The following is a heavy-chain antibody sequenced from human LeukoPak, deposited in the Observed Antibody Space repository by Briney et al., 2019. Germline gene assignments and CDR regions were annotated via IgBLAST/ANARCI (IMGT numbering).Heavy chain of an antibody. D-gene: IGHD3-10*01. CDR1: GGSFSGHY. CDR3: ASNSGY. Sequence: PSETLSLTCAVYGGSFSGHYWSWIRQPPGKGLEWIGEINHSGSTNYNPSLKSRVTISVDTSKNQFSLKLSSVTAADTAVYYCASNSGYWGQGTLVTVSS. J-gene: IGHJ4*02. CDR2: INHSGST. V-gene: IGHV4-34*01.